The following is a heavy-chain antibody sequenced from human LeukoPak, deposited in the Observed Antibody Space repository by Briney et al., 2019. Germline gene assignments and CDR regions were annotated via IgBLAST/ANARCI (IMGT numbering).Heavy chain of an antibody. CDR1: GFTVSSNY. Sequence: GGSLRLSCAASGFTVSSNYMSWVRQAPGKGLEWVSVIYSGGSTYYADSVKGRFTISRDNSKNTLYLQMNSLRAEDTAVYYCARDKDGYNFLDHWGQGTLVTVSS. CDR3: ARDKDGYNFLDH. J-gene: IGHJ4*02. CDR2: IYSGGST. D-gene: IGHD5-24*01. V-gene: IGHV3-53*01.